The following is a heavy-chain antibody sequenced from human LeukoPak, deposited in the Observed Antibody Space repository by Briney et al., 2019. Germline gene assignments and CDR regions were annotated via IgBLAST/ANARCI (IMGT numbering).Heavy chain of an antibody. CDR1: GLTVSSNY. CDR3: ARAIQSHLLKGYFDY. J-gene: IGHJ4*02. Sequence: GGSLRLSCAPFGLTVSSNYMSWVRQAPGKGLEWVSTIYSDGTPYYADSLKGRLTISRDNSKNTLYLRMNSLRAEDTAIYYCARAIQSHLLKGYFDYWGQGALVTVSS. D-gene: IGHD2-2*01. V-gene: IGHV3-53*01. CDR2: IYSDGTP.